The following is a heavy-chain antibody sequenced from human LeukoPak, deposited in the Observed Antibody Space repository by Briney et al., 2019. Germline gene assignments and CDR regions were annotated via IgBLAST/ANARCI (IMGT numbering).Heavy chain of an antibody. CDR1: GFIFTNYA. CDR2: ISERGDRI. D-gene: IGHD2-15*01. Sequence: PGESLRLSCAASGFIFTNYAMTWVRQTPGKGLEWVSSISERGDRIYYADSVRGRFTISRDNSKNTLHLQINSLRAEDTAVYYCANKVGGIRPIDYWGQGVLVTVSS. J-gene: IGHJ4*02. CDR3: ANKVGGIRPIDY. V-gene: IGHV3-23*01.